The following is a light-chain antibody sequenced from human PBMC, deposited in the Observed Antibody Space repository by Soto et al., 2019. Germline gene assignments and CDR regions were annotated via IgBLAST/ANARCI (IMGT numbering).Light chain of an antibody. J-gene: IGLJ1*01. CDR2: EVS. CDR1: SSDVGSYNL. CDR3: CSYAGSRTPLF. V-gene: IGLV2-23*02. Sequence: QSVLTQAASVSGSPGQSITISCTGTSSDVGSYNLVSWYQQHPGKAPKLMIYEVSKRPSGLSNRFSGSKSGNTASLTISGLQAEDEADYYCCSYAGSRTPLFFGTGTKLTVL.